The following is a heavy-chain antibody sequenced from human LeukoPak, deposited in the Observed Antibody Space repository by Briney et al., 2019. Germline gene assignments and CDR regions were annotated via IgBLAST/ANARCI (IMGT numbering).Heavy chain of an antibody. J-gene: IGHJ5*02. V-gene: IGHV1-18*04. CDR3: ARSNWNVKNWFDP. CDR2: ISAYNGNT. Sequence: ASVKVSCKASGYTFTSYGTNWVRQAPGQGLEWMGWISAYNGNTNYAQKLQGRVTMTTDTSTSTAYMELRSLRSDDTAVYYCARSNWNVKNWFDPWGQGTLVTVSS. CDR1: GYTFTSYG. D-gene: IGHD1-20*01.